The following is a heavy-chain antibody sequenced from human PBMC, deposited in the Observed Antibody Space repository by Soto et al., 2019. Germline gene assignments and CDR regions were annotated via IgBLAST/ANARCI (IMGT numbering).Heavy chain of an antibody. CDR1: GGTFSSYA. Sequence: ASVKVSCKASGGTFSSYAISWVRQAPGQGLEWMGGIIPIFGTANYAQKFQGRVTITADESTSTAYMELSSLRSEDTAVYYCASGLSPSGYSSPGGMDVWGQGTTVTVSS. D-gene: IGHD6-13*01. V-gene: IGHV1-69*13. J-gene: IGHJ6*02. CDR3: ASGLSPSGYSSPGGMDV. CDR2: IIPIFGTA.